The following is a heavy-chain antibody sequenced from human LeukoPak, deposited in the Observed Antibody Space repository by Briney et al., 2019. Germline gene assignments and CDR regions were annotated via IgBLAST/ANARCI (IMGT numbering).Heavy chain of an antibody. J-gene: IGHJ4*02. CDR2: ISSSSSYT. D-gene: IGHD2-2*02. CDR3: ARVRGSGTSCYTY. V-gene: IGHV3-11*05. Sequence: GGSLTLSCAASGFIFSDYYMSWIRQAPGKGLEWISYISSSSSYTNYADSVKGRFTTSRDNAKNSLYLQMNSLRAEDTAVYYCARVRGSGTSCYTYWGQKNPVTVSS. CDR1: GFIFSDYY.